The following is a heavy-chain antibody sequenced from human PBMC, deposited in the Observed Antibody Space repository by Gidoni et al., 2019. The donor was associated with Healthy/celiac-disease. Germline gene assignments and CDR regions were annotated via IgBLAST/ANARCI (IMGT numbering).Heavy chain of an antibody. J-gene: IGHJ4*02. CDR3: TTDPSLLMTATYNPRSGGSGY. V-gene: IGHV3-15*01. CDR2: IKSKTDGGTT. Sequence: EVQLVESGGGLVKPGGSLRLSCAASGFTCRNAWMSWVRQAPGKGLEWVGRIKSKTDGGTTDYAAPVKGRFTISRDDSKNTLYLQMNSLKTEDTAVYYCTTDPSLLMTATYNPRSGGSGYWGQGTLVTVSS. D-gene: IGHD2-21*02. CDR1: GFTCRNAW.